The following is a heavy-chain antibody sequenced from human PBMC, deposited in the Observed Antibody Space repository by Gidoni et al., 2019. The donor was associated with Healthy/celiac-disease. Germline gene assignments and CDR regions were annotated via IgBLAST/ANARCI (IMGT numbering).Heavy chain of an antibody. CDR1: GYTFTSYD. D-gene: IGHD3-3*01. CDR2: MNPNSGNT. V-gene: IGHV1-8*01. Sequence: QVQLVQSGAEVKKPGASVKVSCKASGYTFTSYDINWVRQATGQGLGWMGWMNPNSGNTGYAQKFQGRVTMTRNTSVSTAYMELSSLRSEDTAVYYCARFPPKTNYDFWSGYFTGYYYYGMDVWGQGTTVTVSS. CDR3: ARFPPKTNYDFWSGYFTGYYYYGMDV. J-gene: IGHJ6*02.